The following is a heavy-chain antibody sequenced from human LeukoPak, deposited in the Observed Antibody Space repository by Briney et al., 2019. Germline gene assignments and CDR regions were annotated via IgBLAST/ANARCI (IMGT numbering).Heavy chain of an antibody. D-gene: IGHD2-2*01. V-gene: IGHV5-51*01. CDR2: IYPGDSDT. Sequence: GESLKISCKGSGYSFTSYWIGWVRQMPGKGLEWMGIIYPGDSDTRYSPSFQGQVTISADKSISTAYLQWSSLKASDTAMYYCARRGDCSSTSCFPLDYWGQGTLVTVSS. CDR1: GYSFTSYW. J-gene: IGHJ4*02. CDR3: ARRGDCSSTSCFPLDY.